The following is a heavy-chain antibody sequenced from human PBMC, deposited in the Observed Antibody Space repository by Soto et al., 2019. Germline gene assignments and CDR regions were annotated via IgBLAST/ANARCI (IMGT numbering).Heavy chain of an antibody. CDR3: TRDGDYGYSLAY. D-gene: IGHD2-21*01. CDR2: ISHGTSP. J-gene: IGHJ4*02. Sequence: QVQLQESGPGLVKPSETLTLTCAVSGASISKGKWWSWVRQPPGKGLERIGEISHGTSPHYNPSLRTRFTIEVDKSKYQFSLTFSVTAADTAMYYCTRDGDYGYSLAYWGQGTLVTVCS. V-gene: IGHV4-4*02. CDR1: GASISKGKW.